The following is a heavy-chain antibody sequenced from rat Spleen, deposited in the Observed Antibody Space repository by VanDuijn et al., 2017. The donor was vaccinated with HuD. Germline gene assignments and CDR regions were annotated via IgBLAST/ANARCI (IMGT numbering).Heavy chain of an antibody. CDR2: TWGNGNT. CDR3: TSPFRWFAY. Sequence: QVQLKESGPGLVQPSQTLSLTCTVSGFSLNNYGVIWVRQPPGQGLEWMGVTWGNGNTNYNLVLKSRLSISRDTSKSQLYLKMNSLQTEDTAIYFCTSPFRWFAYWGQGTLVTVSS. J-gene: IGHJ3*01. V-gene: IGHV2-13*01. CDR1: GFSLNNYG.